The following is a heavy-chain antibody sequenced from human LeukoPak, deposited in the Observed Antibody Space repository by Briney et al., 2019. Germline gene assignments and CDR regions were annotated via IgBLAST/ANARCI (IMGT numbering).Heavy chain of an antibody. V-gene: IGHV5-51*01. CDR2: IYPGDSDT. CDR1: GYSFTSYW. Sequence: GESLKISCKGSGYSFTSYWIGWVRQMPGKDLEWMGVIYPGDSDTRYSPSFQGQVTISADKSISTAYLQWSSLKASDTAMYYCARRGYCSSTSCYADWFDPWGQGTLVTVSS. D-gene: IGHD2-2*01. J-gene: IGHJ5*02. CDR3: ARRGYCSSTSCYADWFDP.